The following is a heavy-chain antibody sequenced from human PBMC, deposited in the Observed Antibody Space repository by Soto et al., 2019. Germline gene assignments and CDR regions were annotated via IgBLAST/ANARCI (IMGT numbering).Heavy chain of an antibody. CDR2: IYWDDDK. CDR3: AHTPADYSSASVWKRTYFDY. Sequence: QITLKESGPTLVKPTQTLTLTCTFSGFSRSTNEVGVGWIRQPPGKALEWLALIYWDDDKRYSPSLRSRLSITNDTSKNQVVLSMTNMNPVDTATYYCAHTPADYSSASVWKRTYFDYWGQGTLVTVSS. D-gene: IGHD6-6*01. CDR1: GFSRSTNEVG. J-gene: IGHJ4*02. V-gene: IGHV2-5*02.